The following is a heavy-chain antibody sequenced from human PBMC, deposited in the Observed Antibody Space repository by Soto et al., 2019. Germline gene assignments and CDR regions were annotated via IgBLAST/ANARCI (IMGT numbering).Heavy chain of an antibody. D-gene: IGHD3-10*01. CDR1: GYTFTSYA. J-gene: IGHJ4*02. CDR2: INAGNGNT. Sequence: QVQLVQSGAEVKKPGASVKVSCKASGYTFTSYAMHWVRQAPGQRLEWMGWINAGNGNTKYSQKFQGRVTITRDTSASTAYMELSSLRSEDTAVYYCARACRRFGELLMLGEFDYWGQGTLVTVSS. CDR3: ARACRRFGELLMLGEFDY. V-gene: IGHV1-3*01.